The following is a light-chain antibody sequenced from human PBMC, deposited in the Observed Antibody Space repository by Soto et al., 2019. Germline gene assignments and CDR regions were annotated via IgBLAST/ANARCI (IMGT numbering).Light chain of an antibody. J-gene: IGKJ2*01. CDR2: DAS. CDR1: QSISSW. Sequence: DIQMTQSPSTLSASVGDRVTITCRASQSISSWLAWYQQKPGKAPKLLIYDASSLESGVPSRFSGSGSVTEFTLTISDLQPDDFATYYCQQYNSYSTFGQGTKLEIK. CDR3: QQYNSYST. V-gene: IGKV1-5*01.